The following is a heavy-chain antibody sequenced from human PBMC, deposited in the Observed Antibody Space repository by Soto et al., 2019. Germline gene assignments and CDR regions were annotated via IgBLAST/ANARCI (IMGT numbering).Heavy chain of an antibody. Sequence: PSATRSLTRTFYGGSFSGYNRSWIRQPAGKWPGWIGDVNHSGRTNQDPALKSRVTMSVDTSKNQSSLKLKSLAAADTAVYYCARGITSTPALQDDAPDNCYFDSWGLGTLVT. CDR1: GGSFSGYN. CDR3: ARGITSTPALQDDAPDNCYFDS. J-gene: IGHJ4*02. V-gene: IGHV4-34*01. CDR2: VNHSGRT. D-gene: IGHD1-1*01.